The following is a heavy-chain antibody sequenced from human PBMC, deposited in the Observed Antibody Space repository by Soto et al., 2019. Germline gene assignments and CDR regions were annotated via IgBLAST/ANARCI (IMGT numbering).Heavy chain of an antibody. CDR2: INHSGST. V-gene: IGHV4-34*01. CDR1: GGSLSGHT. D-gene: IGHD2-2*01. Sequence: QVQLQQWGAGLLKPAETVSLTCGVYGGSLSGHTWSWVRQSPGKGLEWIGEINHSGSTNFNPSLKSRVTISLATSMNQFCLNLSSVTAADTAVYFCARQYCDTTYCFGDDAFEIWGQRTMVTVST. J-gene: IGHJ3*02. CDR3: ARQYCDTTYCFGDDAFEI.